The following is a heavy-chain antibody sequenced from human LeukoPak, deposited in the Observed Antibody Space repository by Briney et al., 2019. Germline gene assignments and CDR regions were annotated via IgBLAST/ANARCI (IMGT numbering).Heavy chain of an antibody. CDR3: ARITVGATVDYYYIDV. J-gene: IGHJ6*03. CDR1: GGSIRSIMSY. CDR2: IYYGGST. V-gene: IGHV4-39*01. Sequence: SETLSLTCTVSGGSIRSIMSYWGWIRQPPGTGLEWIGRIYYGGSTYYSPSIKSRVTTSVDMSKNQFSLKLTSVTAADRAVYYCARITVGATVDYYYIDVWGKGTTVTISS. D-gene: IGHD1-26*01.